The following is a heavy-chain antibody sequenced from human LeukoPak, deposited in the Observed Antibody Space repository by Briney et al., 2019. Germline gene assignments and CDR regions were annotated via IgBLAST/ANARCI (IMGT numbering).Heavy chain of an antibody. CDR3: ARHILPNSCYSLLDY. Sequence: SETLSLTCTVSGGSLSSSSYLWGWVRQPPGKGLEWIGNIFYSGNTYYTPSLKSRVTISVDTSKNQFSLKLRSVTAADTAVYYCARHILPNSCYSLLDYWGQGTLVTVSS. J-gene: IGHJ4*02. CDR1: GGSLSSSSYL. D-gene: IGHD2-15*01. CDR2: IFYSGNT. V-gene: IGHV4-39*01.